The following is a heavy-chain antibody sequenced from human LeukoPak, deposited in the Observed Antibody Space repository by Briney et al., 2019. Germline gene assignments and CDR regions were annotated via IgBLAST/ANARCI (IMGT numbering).Heavy chain of an antibody. D-gene: IGHD6-19*01. CDR2: INTDGSDT. Sequence: GGSLRLSCAAPGITFSTYWMHLVRQAPGKGLVWVSRINTDGSDTSYADSVKGRFTISRDNAKNTLYLQMNSLTAEDTAVYYCARGGWYGYYFDSWGRGTLATVSS. CDR3: ARGGWYGYYFDS. CDR1: GITFSTYW. J-gene: IGHJ4*02. V-gene: IGHV3-74*01.